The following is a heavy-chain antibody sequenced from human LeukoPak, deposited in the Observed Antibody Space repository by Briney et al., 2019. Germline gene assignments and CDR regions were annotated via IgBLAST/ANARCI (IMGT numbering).Heavy chain of an antibody. CDR1: GFTFSSYG. CDR3: AKDRDFWSGPYYYYMDV. J-gene: IGHJ6*03. Sequence: GGSLRLSCAASGFTFSSYGMHWVRQAPGKGLEWVAFIWYDGSNKYYADSVKGRFTISRDNSKNTLYLQMNSLRAEDTAVYYCAKDRDFWSGPYYYYMDVWGKGTTVTVSS. D-gene: IGHD3-3*01. CDR2: IWYDGSNK. V-gene: IGHV3-30*02.